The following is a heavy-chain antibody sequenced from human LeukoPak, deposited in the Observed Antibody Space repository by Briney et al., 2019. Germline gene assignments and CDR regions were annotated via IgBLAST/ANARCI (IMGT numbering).Heavy chain of an antibody. CDR2: INSDGGST. D-gene: IGHD1-26*01. J-gene: IGHJ6*02. V-gene: IGHV3-74*01. CDR3: VTAVGAKGDYYYYYGMDV. CDR1: GFTFSNYW. Sequence: PGGSLRLSCEAPGFTFSNYWMHWVRQVPGKGLVWVSRINSDGGSTSYADSAKGRFTISRDNSKNTLYLQMNSLKAEDTAVYYCVTAVGAKGDYYYYYGMDVWGQGTTVTVSS.